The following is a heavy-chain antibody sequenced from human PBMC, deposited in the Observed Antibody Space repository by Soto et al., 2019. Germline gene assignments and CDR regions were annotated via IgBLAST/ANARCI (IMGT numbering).Heavy chain of an antibody. Sequence: ASVRVSCKASGYTFTSYDINWVRQATGQGLEWMGWMNPNSGNTGYAQKFQGRVTMTRNTSISTAYMELSSLRSEDTAVFYCVRGGRMVRGVFLSSDIWGQGTTVTVSS. D-gene: IGHD3-10*01. CDR3: VRGGRMVRGVFLSSDI. J-gene: IGHJ3*02. CDR1: GYTFTSYD. V-gene: IGHV1-8*01. CDR2: MNPNSGNT.